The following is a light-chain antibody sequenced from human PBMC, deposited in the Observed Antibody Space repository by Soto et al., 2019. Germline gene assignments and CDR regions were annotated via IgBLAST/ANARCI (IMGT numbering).Light chain of an antibody. CDR2: DAS. CDR3: QQYDNLPLT. CDR1: QDISNY. Sequence: DIQLTQSPSSLSASIGDRVTITCHASQDISNYLNWYQHKPGKAPKVLIYDASNLETGGPSRFSGSGSGTDFTFSISSLQPEDIGTYYCQQYDNLPLTFGGGTRVEIK. V-gene: IGKV1-33*01. J-gene: IGKJ4*01.